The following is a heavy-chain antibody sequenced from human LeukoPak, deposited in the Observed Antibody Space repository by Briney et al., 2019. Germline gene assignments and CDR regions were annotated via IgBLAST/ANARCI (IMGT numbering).Heavy chain of an antibody. CDR2: INPSGGST. J-gene: IGHJ4*02. Sequence: GSVKVSCKASGYTFTSYYMHWVRQAPGQGLEWMGIINPSGGSTSYAQKFQGRVTMTRDTSTSTVYMELSSLRSEDTAVYYCARVGMDCSGGSCYPIVDYWGQGTLVTVSS. V-gene: IGHV1-46*01. CDR3: ARVGMDCSGGSCYPIVDY. CDR1: GYTFTSYY. D-gene: IGHD2-15*01.